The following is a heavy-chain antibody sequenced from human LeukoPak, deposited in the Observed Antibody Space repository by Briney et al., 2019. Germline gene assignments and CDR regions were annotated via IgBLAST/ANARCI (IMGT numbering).Heavy chain of an antibody. D-gene: IGHD6-13*01. CDR2: ISSSSSTI. CDR1: GFTFSSYS. J-gene: IGHJ5*02. CDR3: ARGSSSWYGDWFDP. V-gene: IGHV3-48*04. Sequence: GGSLRLSCAASGFTFSSYSMSWVRQAPGKGLEWVSYISSSSSTIYYADSVKGRFTISRDNAKNSRYLQMNSLRAEDTAVYYCARGSSSWYGDWFDPWGQGTLVTVSS.